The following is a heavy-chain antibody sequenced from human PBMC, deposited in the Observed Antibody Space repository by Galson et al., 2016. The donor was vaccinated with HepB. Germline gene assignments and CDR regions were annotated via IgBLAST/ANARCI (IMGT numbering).Heavy chain of an antibody. D-gene: IGHD2-15*01. CDR1: GYTFTDHY. J-gene: IGHJ3*01. CDR3: ANAARASTIRYAFNV. CDR2: INPKSGDT. V-gene: IGHV1-2*02. Sequence: VSCKGSGYTFTDHYIHWVRQAPGQGLEWMAWINPKSGDTRYAQNFEGRVTLTRDTSINTAYLDLSRLTSDDTAVYFCANAARASTIRYAFNVWGQGTMVTVSS.